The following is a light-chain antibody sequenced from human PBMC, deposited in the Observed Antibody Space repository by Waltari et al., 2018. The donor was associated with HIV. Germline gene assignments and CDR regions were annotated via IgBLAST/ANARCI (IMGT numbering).Light chain of an antibody. CDR2: SNT. J-gene: IGLJ1*01. CDR1: SSNLGAGYT. CDR3: QSYDSSLSGYV. V-gene: IGLV1-40*01. Sequence: QSVLTQPPSVSGAPGQRVTISCTGSSSNLGAGYTVSWYRQLPGTAPKLLIYSNTTRPSGVPALFSGSKSGTSASLAITGLQADDEADYYCQSYDSSLSGYVFGTGTKVTVL.